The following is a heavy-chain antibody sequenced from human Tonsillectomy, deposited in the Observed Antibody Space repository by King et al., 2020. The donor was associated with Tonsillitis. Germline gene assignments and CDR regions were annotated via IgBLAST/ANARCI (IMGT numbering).Heavy chain of an antibody. CDR3: ARGLWQQHKYSSSSVGSSWKQDYYYYYMDV. V-gene: IGHV3-48*03. CDR1: GFTFSSYE. Sequence: VQLVESGGGLVQPGGSLRLSCAASGFTFSSYEMNWVRQAPGKGLEWVSYISSSGSTIYYADSVKGRFTISRDNAKNSLYLQMNSLRAEDTAVYYCARGLWQQHKYSSSSVGSSWKQDYYYYYMDVWGKGTTVTVSS. CDR2: ISSSGSTI. D-gene: IGHD6-6*01. J-gene: IGHJ6*03.